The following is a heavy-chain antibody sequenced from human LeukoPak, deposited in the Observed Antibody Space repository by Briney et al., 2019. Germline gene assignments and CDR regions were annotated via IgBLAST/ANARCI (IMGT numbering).Heavy chain of an antibody. Sequence: SETLSLTCTVSGGFATYYGWSWIRQPPGKGLEWIGFVYNTGTTKYNPSLKSRVTISRDTSRNQLSLKLTSVTAADTAVYYCARDLVSTGPYYYSMDIWGQGTTVTVSS. CDR3: ARDLVSTGPYYYSMDI. V-gene: IGHV4-59*02. CDR2: VYNTGTT. D-gene: IGHD5/OR15-5a*01. J-gene: IGHJ6*02. CDR1: GGFATYYG.